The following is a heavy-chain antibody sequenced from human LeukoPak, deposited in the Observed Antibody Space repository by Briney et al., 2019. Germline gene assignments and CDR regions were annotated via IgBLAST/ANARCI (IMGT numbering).Heavy chain of an antibody. V-gene: IGHV3-48*03. D-gene: IGHD1-26*01. J-gene: IGHJ4*02. CDR1: GFTFNRYE. CDR2: INTDDTAI. CDR3: ARGGSYVHY. Sequence: PGGSLTLSCAASGFTFNRYEMNWVRQAPDKALDSASYINTDDTAIYYADSVNGQFTLPRDSAKNSLYLQMNSLRADDTAVYYCARGGSYVHYWGQGTLVTVSS.